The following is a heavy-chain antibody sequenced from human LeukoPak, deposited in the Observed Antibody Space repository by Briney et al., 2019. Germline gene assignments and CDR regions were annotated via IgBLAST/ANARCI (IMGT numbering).Heavy chain of an antibody. CDR3: ARDKSGGSVTTSFDY. Sequence: PGGSLRLSCAASGFTFSSYWMHWVRQAPGKGLVWVSRIDSDGSSTSYADSVKGRFTISRDNAKNTLYLQMNSLRAEDTAVHYCARDKSGGSVTTSFDYWGQGTLVTVSS. CDR2: IDSDGSST. D-gene: IGHD4-17*01. CDR1: GFTFSSYW. V-gene: IGHV3-74*01. J-gene: IGHJ4*02.